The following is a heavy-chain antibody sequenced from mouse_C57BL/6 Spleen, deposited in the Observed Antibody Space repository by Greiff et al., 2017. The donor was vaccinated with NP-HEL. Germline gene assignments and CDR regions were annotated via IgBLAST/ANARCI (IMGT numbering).Heavy chain of an antibody. CDR2: IYPGDGDT. J-gene: IGHJ3*01. CDR1: GYAFSSYW. Sequence: QVQLQQSGAELVKPGASVKISCKASGYAFSSYWMNWVKQRPGKGLEWIGQIYPGDGDTNYNGKFKGKATLTADKSSSTAYMQLSSLTSEDSAVYFCARFGDGYSSWFAYWGQGTLVTVSA. D-gene: IGHD2-3*01. CDR3: ARFGDGYSSWFAY. V-gene: IGHV1-80*01.